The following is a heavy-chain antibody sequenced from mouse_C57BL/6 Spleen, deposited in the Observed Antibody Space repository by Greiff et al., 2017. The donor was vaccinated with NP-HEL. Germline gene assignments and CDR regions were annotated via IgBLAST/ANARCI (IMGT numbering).Heavy chain of an antibody. CDR2: IDPSDSYT. J-gene: IGHJ2*01. Sequence: QVQLQQPGAELVRPGTSVKLSCKASGYTFTSYWMHWVKQRPGQGLEWIGVIDPSDSYTNYNQKFKGKATLTVDTSSNTAYLQLSSLTSEDTAVYYCARGDLYFDYWGQGTTLTVSS. CDR1: GYTFTSYW. D-gene: IGHD2-13*01. V-gene: IGHV1-59*01. CDR3: ARGDLYFDY.